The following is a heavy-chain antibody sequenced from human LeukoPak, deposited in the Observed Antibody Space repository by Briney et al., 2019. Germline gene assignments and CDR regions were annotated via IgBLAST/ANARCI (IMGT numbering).Heavy chain of an antibody. J-gene: IGHJ4*02. D-gene: IGHD3-9*01. CDR1: GFTFSIYA. CDR3: ANRGVIDFLTGYYYYFDY. V-gene: IGHV3-23*01. CDR2: ISGSGGST. Sequence: GGSLRLSCAASGFTFSIYAMSWVRQAPGKGLEWVSTISGSGGSTYYADSVKGRFTISRDNSKNTLYLQMNSLRPEDTAVYFCANRGVIDFLTGYYYYFDYWGQGTLVIVSS.